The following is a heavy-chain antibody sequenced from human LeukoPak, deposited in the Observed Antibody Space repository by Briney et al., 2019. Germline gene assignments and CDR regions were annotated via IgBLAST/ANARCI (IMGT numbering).Heavy chain of an antibody. Sequence: PWEPRSLPSGFSVSSISRGYYWAWIRQPPGKGLEWIGTIYHIGSTYYTPSLGSRVTISVDTSKNEFSLNLKSVAAADTAVYYCARAGWIITSGIDYWGQGALVTVSS. CDR3: ARAGWIITSGIDY. V-gene: IGHV4-38-2*01. J-gene: IGHJ4*02. CDR2: IYHIGST. CDR1: VSSISRGYY. D-gene: IGHD3-10*01.